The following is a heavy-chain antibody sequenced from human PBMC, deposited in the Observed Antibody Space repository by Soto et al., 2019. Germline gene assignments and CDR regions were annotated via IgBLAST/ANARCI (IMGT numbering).Heavy chain of an antibody. D-gene: IGHD5-18*01. CDR1: GLTFSNYI. CDR2: ISYDGSNK. Sequence: QLQLVESVGGVVQPGRSLRLSCAASGLTFSNYIMHWVRQAPGKGLEWVAFISYDGSNKDYAVSVKGRFTISRDNSKNTLYLQLCSLRPEDTAVYYCAGGDTYYAMGVWGQGTTVTVSS. CDR3: AGGDTYYAMGV. J-gene: IGHJ6*02. V-gene: IGHV3-30-3*01.